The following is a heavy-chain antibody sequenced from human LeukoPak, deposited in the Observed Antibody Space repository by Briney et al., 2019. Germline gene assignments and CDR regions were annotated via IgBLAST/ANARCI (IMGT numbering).Heavy chain of an antibody. CDR2: INTGNGNT. D-gene: IGHD6-19*01. CDR1: GYTFTNYA. V-gene: IGHV1-3*03. J-gene: IGHJ4*02. CDR3: ARNLAVAPHAYYFDY. Sequence: GASVKVSCKASGYTFTNYAMHWVRQAPGQRLEWMGGINTGNGNTKYSQEFQGRVTITRDTSASTAYMELSSLRSGDMAVYYCARNLAVAPHAYYFDYWGQGTLVTVSS.